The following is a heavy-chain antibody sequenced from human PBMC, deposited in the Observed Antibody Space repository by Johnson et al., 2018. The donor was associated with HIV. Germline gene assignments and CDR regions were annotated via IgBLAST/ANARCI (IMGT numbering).Heavy chain of an antibody. D-gene: IGHD6-13*01. Sequence: QVQLVESGGGLVQPGGSLRLSCAASGFTFSSYWMSWVRQAPGQGLAWVAVVSYDGSTKYYADSVKGRFPISRDNSENTLYLQMNRLRAEDTAVYYCAKGWRRAAVGTGACDLWGQGTMVAVSS. J-gene: IGHJ3*01. V-gene: IGHV3-30*18. CDR3: AKGWRRAAVGTGACDL. CDR2: VSYDGSTK. CDR1: GFTFSSYW.